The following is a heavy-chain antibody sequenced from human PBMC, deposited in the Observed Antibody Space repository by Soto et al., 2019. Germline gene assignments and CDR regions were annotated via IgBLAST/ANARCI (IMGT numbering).Heavy chain of an antibody. J-gene: IGHJ4*02. D-gene: IGHD3-10*01. CDR1: GFSLSTSGVG. V-gene: IGHV2-5*02. Sequence: ASGPTLVNPTQTLTLTCTFSGFSLSTSGVGVGWIRQAPGKALEWLAFIYWDDDKRYSPSLKSRLTITKDTSKNQVVLTMTTMDHVDTGTYYCAHSSGFGELPYFWGQGTLVTVSS. CDR3: AHSSGFGELPYF. CDR2: IYWDDDK.